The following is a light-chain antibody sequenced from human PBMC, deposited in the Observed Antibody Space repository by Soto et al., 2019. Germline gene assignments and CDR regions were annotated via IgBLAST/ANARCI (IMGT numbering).Light chain of an antibody. CDR2: AAT. J-gene: IGKJ3*01. CDR3: QKCNSPPPFT. V-gene: IGKV1-27*01. CDR1: QNIDNY. Sequence: IQLTQSPSSLSASVGDRVTVSFLSSQNIDNYLAWYQQKPGRVPKLLIHAATTLQSGVPSRFSGSGTGTDFTLTISSLQPEDAAIYFCQKCNSPPPFTFGPGTKVDIK.